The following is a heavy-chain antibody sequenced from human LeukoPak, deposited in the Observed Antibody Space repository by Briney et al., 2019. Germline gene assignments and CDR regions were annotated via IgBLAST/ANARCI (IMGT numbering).Heavy chain of an antibody. J-gene: IGHJ6*02. D-gene: IGHD1-26*01. CDR3: AKDRRGTPLVYYYYYGMDV. V-gene: IGHV3-30*18. Sequence: GRSLRLSCAASGFTFSSYGMHWVRQAPGKGLEWVAVISYDGSNKYYADSVKGRFTISRDNSKNTLYLQMNSLRAEGTAVYYCAKDRRGTPLVYYYYYGMDVWGQGTTVTVSS. CDR2: ISYDGSNK. CDR1: GFTFSSYG.